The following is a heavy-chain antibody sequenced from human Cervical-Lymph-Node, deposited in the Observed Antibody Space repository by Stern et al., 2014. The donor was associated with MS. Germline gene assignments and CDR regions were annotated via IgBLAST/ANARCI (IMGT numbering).Heavy chain of an antibody. CDR2: IIPVVGTA. J-gene: IGHJ4*02. CDR1: GGTFSRYG. D-gene: IGHD1-1*01. V-gene: IGHV1-69*01. Sequence: VQLEESGAEVRKPGASVKVSCKASGGTFSRYGISWVRQAPGQGLEWMGGIIPVVGTAEYEQQFQGRVTITADGSTSTAYMELSSLTSADTAVYYCTRGPYNRDFFEYWGQGTLVTVSS. CDR3: TRGPYNRDFFEY.